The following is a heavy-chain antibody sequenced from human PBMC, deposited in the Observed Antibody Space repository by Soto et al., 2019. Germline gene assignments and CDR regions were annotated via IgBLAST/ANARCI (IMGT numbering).Heavy chain of an antibody. Sequence: ETLSLTGAVSGVSISSSNWWSWVRQPPGKGLEWIGEIYHSGSTNYNPSLKIRVTISVDKSKNQFSLKLSSVTAADTAVYYCARYTAVAGSDYYYYGMDVWGQGTTVTVSS. D-gene: IGHD6-19*01. CDR2: IYHSGST. V-gene: IGHV4-4*02. J-gene: IGHJ6*02. CDR1: GVSISSSNW. CDR3: ARYTAVAGSDYYYYGMDV.